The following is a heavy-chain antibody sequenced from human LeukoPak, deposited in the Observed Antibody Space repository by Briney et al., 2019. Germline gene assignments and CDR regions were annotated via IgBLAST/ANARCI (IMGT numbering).Heavy chain of an antibody. Sequence: ASVKVSCKASGYTFTNNFMHWVRQAPGQGLEWMGIINPSGDNTWYAQKFQGRVTMTRDMATSTDYMEVSSLRSEDTAVYYCARDNSVGDSAWRFDPWGQGTLVTVSS. V-gene: IGHV1-46*01. J-gene: IGHJ5*02. CDR1: GYTFTNNF. CDR3: ARDNSVGDSAWRFDP. D-gene: IGHD5-12*01. CDR2: INPSGDNT.